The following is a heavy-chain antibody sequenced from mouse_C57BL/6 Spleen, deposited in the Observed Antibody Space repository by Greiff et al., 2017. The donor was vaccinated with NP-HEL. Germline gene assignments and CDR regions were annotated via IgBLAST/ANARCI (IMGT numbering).Heavy chain of an antibody. CDR3: ARDYYGYTGFDY. CDR2: ISDGGSYT. J-gene: IGHJ2*01. D-gene: IGHD2-2*01. V-gene: IGHV5-4*01. CDR1: GFTFSSYA. Sequence: DVKLVESGGGLVKPGGSLKLSCAASGFTFSSYAMSWVRQTPEKRLEWVATISDGGSYTYYPDNVKGRFTISRDNAKNNLYLQMSHLKSEDTAMYYCARDYYGYTGFDYWGQGTTLTVSS.